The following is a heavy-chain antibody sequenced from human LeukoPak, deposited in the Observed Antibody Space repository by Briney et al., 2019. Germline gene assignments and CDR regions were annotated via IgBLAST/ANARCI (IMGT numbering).Heavy chain of an antibody. J-gene: IGHJ4*02. CDR1: GYTFTGYY. CDR2: INPNSGGT. V-gene: IGHV1-2*02. CDR3: ATDYYYDSSGSYYTVGY. D-gene: IGHD3-22*01. Sequence: ASVKVSCKASGYTFTGYYMHWVRQAPGQGLEWMGWINPNSGGTNYAQKFQGRVTMTRDTSISTAYMELSRLRSDDTAVYYCATDYYYDSSGSYYTVGYWGQGTLVTVSS.